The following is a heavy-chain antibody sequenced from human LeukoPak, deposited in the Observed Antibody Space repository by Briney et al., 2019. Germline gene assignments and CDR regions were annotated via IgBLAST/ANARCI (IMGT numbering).Heavy chain of an antibody. D-gene: IGHD3-22*01. CDR2: INTNTGNP. J-gene: IGHJ4*02. CDR1: GYTFTNYA. Sequence: ASVKVSCKASGYTFTNYAMNWVRQAPGQGLEWMGWINTNTGNPTYAQGFTGRFVFPLDTSVSTAYLQISSLKAEDTAVYYCARDLNHYYDSSGYYGDYWGQGTLVTVSS. V-gene: IGHV7-4-1*02. CDR3: ARDLNHYYDSSGYYGDY.